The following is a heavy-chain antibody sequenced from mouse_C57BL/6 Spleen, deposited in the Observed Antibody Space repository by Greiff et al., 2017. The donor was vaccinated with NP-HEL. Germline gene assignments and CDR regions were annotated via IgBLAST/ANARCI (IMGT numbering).Heavy chain of an antibody. Sequence: VQLQQSGAELVKPGASVKISCKASGYAFSSYWMNWVKQRPGKGLEWIGQIYPGAGDTNYNGKFKGKAILTADKSSSTAYMHLSSLSSEDSAVYFCAPYGNYWYFDVWGTGTTVTVSS. V-gene: IGHV1-80*01. CDR1: GYAFSSYW. CDR3: APYGNYWYFDV. D-gene: IGHD2-1*01. J-gene: IGHJ1*03. CDR2: IYPGAGDT.